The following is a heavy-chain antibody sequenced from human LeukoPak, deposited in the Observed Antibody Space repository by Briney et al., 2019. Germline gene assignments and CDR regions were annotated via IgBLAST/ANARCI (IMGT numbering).Heavy chain of an antibody. Sequence: PGGSLRLSCAASGFTFSSYAMSWVRQAPGKGLEWVSAISGSGGSTYYADSAKGRFTISRDNSKNTLYLQMNSLRAEDTAVYYCAKAFYTRAVVVVAATRGVGEFDYWGQGTLVTVSS. J-gene: IGHJ4*02. V-gene: IGHV3-23*01. D-gene: IGHD2-15*01. CDR3: AKAFYTRAVVVVAATRGVGEFDY. CDR2: ISGSGGST. CDR1: GFTFSSYA.